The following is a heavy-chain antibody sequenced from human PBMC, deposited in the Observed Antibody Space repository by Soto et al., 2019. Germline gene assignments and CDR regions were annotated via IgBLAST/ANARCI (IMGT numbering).Heavy chain of an antibody. J-gene: IGHJ4*02. Sequence: PGGSLRLSCADSGLTLSRYWVSWVRQAPGKGLEWVASIKQDGSERYYVDSVKGRFTISRDNAKNSQYLQMNSLRIEDTAVYYCARELERVFDYWGQGTLVTVSS. CDR2: IKQDGSER. D-gene: IGHD1-1*01. CDR1: GLTLSRYW. CDR3: ARELERVFDY. V-gene: IGHV3-7*01.